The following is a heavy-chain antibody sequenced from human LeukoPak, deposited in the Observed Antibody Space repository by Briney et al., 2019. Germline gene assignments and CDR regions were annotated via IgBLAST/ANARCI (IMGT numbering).Heavy chain of an antibody. V-gene: IGHV4-30-4*01. CDR1: GGSISSGDYY. J-gene: IGHJ4*02. D-gene: IGHD2-15*01. CDR3: AREMCSGGSCFSQGIYYFDY. Sequence: PSETLSLTCTVSGGSISSGDYYWSWIRQPPGKGLEWIGYIYYSGSTYYNPSLKSRVTISVDTSKNQFSLKLSSVTAADTAVYYCAREMCSGGSCFSQGIYYFDYWSQGTLVTVSS. CDR2: IYYSGST.